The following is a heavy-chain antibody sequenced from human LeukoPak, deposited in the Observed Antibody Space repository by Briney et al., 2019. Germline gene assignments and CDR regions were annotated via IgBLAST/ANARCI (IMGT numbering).Heavy chain of an antibody. J-gene: IGHJ4*02. CDR1: GFTFDDYA. CDR3: AKDMGAIAAADPFDY. Sequence: GGSLRLSCAASGFTFDDYAMHWVRQAPGKGLEWVSGISWNSGSIGYADSVKGRFTISRDNAKNSLYLQMNSLRAEDTALYYCAKDMGAIAAADPFDYWGQGTLVTVSS. D-gene: IGHD6-13*01. V-gene: IGHV3-9*01. CDR2: ISWNSGSI.